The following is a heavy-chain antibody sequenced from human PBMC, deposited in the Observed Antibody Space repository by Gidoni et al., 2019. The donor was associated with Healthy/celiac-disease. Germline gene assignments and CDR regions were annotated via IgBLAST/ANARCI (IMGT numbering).Heavy chain of an antibody. CDR1: GFTFSRYS. CDR2: ISSSSSTI. CDR3: ARDARTYSGSYYFDY. J-gene: IGHJ4*02. Sequence: EVQLVESGGGLVQPGGSLRLSCAASGFTFSRYSMNWVRQAPGKGLEWVSYISSSSSTIYYADSVKGRFTISRDNAKNSLYLQMNSLRDEDTAVYYCARDARTYSGSYYFDYWGQGTLVTVSS. D-gene: IGHD1-26*01. V-gene: IGHV3-48*02.